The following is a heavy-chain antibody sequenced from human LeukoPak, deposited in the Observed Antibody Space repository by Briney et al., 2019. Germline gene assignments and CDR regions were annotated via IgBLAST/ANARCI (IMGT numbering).Heavy chain of an antibody. Sequence: RASVKVSCKASGGTFSSYAISWVRQAPGQGLEWMGGIIPIFGTANYAQKFQGRVTITADKSTSTAYMELSSLRSEDTAVYYCASPPPYTAMVTFDYWGQGTLVTVSS. J-gene: IGHJ4*02. CDR2: IIPIFGTA. CDR3: ASPPPYTAMVTFDY. V-gene: IGHV1-69*06. D-gene: IGHD5-18*01. CDR1: GGTFSSYA.